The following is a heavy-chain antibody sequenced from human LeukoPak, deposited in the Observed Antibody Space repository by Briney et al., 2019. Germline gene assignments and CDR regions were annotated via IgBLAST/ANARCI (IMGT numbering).Heavy chain of an antibody. CDR1: GFTFSDYA. V-gene: IGHV3-48*01. CDR3: ARGRLGAFDI. J-gene: IGHJ3*02. D-gene: IGHD7-27*01. CDR2: VSSRNSTT. Sequence: PGGSLRLSCAASGFTFSDYAMNWVRQAPGKGLEWISYVSSRNSTTHYADSVRGRFTISRDNVKNVLYLQMNSLRAEDTAVYYCARGRLGAFDIWGQGTMVTVSS.